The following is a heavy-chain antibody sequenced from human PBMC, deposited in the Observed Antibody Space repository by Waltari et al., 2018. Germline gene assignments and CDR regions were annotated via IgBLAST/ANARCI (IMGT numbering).Heavy chain of an antibody. CDR2: ISGSSTSI. CDR1: GFTFSSYS. J-gene: IGHJ3*02. Sequence: EVQLVESGGGLVQPGGSLRLSCAASGFTFSSYSMNWVRQAPGMGLEWVSYISGSSTSIYYADSVKGRFTISRDNAKNSLCLQMNSLRDEDTAVYYCARSDGFDIWGQGTMVTVSS. V-gene: IGHV3-48*02. CDR3: ARSDGFDI.